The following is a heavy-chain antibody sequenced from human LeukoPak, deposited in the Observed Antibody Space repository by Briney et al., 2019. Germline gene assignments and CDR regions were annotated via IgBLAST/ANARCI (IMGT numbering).Heavy chain of an antibody. Sequence: PARSLRLSCAASGFTFTSFGLHWIRQGQAKGQDRVAVIWYDERIQVYADSVKGRFTISRDISKNTLYLQMNSLRADDTAVYYCAKGLTRSWVNWFDSWGQGTLVTVSS. CDR2: IWYDERIQ. CDR3: AKGLTRSWVNWFDS. J-gene: IGHJ5*01. CDR1: GFTFTSFG. V-gene: IGHV3-33*06. D-gene: IGHD3-10*01.